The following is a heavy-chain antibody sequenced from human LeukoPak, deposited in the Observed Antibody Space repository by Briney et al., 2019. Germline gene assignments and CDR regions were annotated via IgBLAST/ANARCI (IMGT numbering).Heavy chain of an antibody. D-gene: IGHD6-19*01. Sequence: PSETLSLTCAVYGGSFSGYYWSWIRQPPGKGLEWIGEINHSGSTNYNPSLKRRVTISVDTSKNQFSLKLSSVTAADTAVYYCARGFEQWLSESLDPWGQGTLVTVSS. CDR2: INHSGST. J-gene: IGHJ5*02. V-gene: IGHV4-34*01. CDR3: ARGFEQWLSESLDP. CDR1: GGSFSGYY.